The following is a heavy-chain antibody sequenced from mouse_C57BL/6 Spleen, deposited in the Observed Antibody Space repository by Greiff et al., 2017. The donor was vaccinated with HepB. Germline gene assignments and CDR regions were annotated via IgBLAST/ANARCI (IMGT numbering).Heavy chain of an antibody. CDR2: IYPGDGDT. J-gene: IGHJ4*01. Sequence: VQLQQSGAELVKPGASVKISCKASGYAFSSYWMNWVKQRPGKGLEWIGQIYPGDGDTNYNGKFKGKATLTADKSSSTAYMQLSSLTSEDSAVYFCARRLRLGAMDYWGQGTSVTVSS. V-gene: IGHV1-80*01. CDR1: GYAFSSYW. D-gene: IGHD1-1*01. CDR3: ARRLRLGAMDY.